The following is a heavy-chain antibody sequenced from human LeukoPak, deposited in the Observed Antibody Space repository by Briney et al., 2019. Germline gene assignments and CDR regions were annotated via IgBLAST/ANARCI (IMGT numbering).Heavy chain of an antibody. J-gene: IGHJ4*02. CDR1: GFTVSSNY. D-gene: IGHD3-22*01. V-gene: IGHV3-66*01. CDR2: IYSGGST. Sequence: PGGSLRLSCAASGFTVSSNYMSWVRQAPGKGLEWVSVIYSGGSTYYADSVKGRFTISRDNSKNTLYLQMNSLRAEDTAVYYCARPRGYDSSGYYYSYFDYWGQGTLVTVSS. CDR3: ARPRGYDSSGYYYSYFDY.